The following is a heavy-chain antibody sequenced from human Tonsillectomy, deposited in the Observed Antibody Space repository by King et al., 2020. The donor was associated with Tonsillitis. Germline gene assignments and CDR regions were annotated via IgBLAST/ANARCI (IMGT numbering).Heavy chain of an antibody. J-gene: IGHJ5*02. CDR1: GFTFSAYW. V-gene: IGHV3-7*03. D-gene: IGHD5-12*01. CDR3: ARSQWLRFAQYNWFDP. Sequence: VQLVESGGGLVQPGGSLRLSCAASGFTFSAYWMSWVRQAPGKGLEWVANIKEDGSEKYYVDSVKGRFTISRDNAKNSLYLQMNSLRAEDTAVYYCARSQWLRFAQYNWFDPWGQGTLVTVSS. CDR2: IKEDGSEK.